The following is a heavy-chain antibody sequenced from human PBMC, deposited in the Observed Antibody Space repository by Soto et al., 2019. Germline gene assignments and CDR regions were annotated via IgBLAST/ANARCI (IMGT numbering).Heavy chain of an antibody. CDR3: AILAYDMLAGYYDYDSGMDD. CDR1: GFTFSSYW. V-gene: IGHV3-7*01. D-gene: IGHD3-9*01. Sequence: PGESLKISCAASGFTFSSYWMSWVRQAPGKGLEWVANIKQDGSEKYYVDSVKGRFTISRDNAKNSLFLQMNSLRAVDTAVYYCAILAYDMLAGYYDYDSGMDDWGQGTTVTVSS. CDR2: IKQDGSEK. J-gene: IGHJ6*02.